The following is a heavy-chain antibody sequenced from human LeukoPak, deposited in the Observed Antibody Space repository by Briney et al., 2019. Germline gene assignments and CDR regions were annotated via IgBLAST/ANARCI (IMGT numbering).Heavy chain of an antibody. CDR3: ARGLSGYSPNNWFDP. J-gene: IGHJ5*02. CDR1: VGTFSSYA. D-gene: IGHD3-3*01. CDR2: IIPILGVA. Sequence: ASVTVSCKASVGTFSSYAISWVRQAPGQGLAWMGRIIPILGVANNAQKFQGRVTTTADKTTSTAYMELSSLRSEDTAVYYCARGLSGYSPNNWFDPWGQGTLVTVSS. V-gene: IGHV1-69*04.